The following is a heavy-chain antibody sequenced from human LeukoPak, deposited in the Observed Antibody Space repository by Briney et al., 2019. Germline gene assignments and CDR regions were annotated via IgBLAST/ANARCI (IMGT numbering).Heavy chain of an antibody. CDR2: IYYSGST. V-gene: IGHV4-59*01. CDR3: ARFTDTTLVIFDY. Sequence: PSETLSLTCTVSGGSISGYYWSWIRQPPGKGLEWIGYIYYSGSTNYNPSLKSRVTISVDTSKNQFSLKLSSVTAADTAVYYCARFTDTTLVIFDYWGQGTLVTVSS. D-gene: IGHD1-14*01. J-gene: IGHJ4*02. CDR1: GGSISGYY.